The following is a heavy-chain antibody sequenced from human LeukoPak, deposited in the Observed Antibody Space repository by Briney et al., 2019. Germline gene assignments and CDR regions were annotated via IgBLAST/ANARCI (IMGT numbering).Heavy chain of an antibody. CDR1: GGPINGYC. D-gene: IGHD5-24*01. CDR3: ARDRARDGSDY. CDR2: IYYSGIT. Sequence: SETLSLTCTVSGGPINGYCWSWIRQPPGKGLEWIGYIYYSGITNYNPSLKSRVTISVDTSKNQFSLKLSSVTAADTAVYYCARDRARDGSDYWGQGTLVTVSS. J-gene: IGHJ4*02. V-gene: IGHV4-59*01.